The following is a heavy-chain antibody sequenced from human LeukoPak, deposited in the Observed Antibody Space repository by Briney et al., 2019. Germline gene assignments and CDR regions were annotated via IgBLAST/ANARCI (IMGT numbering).Heavy chain of an antibody. V-gene: IGHV3-30*02. D-gene: IGHD1-1*01. CDR1: GFTFSTSG. CDR2: IQYDGIDK. Sequence: GGSLRLSCAASGFTFSTSGMHWVRQAPGKGLEWVAFIQYDGIDKFYVDSVKGRFTISRDNSKNALYLQMNSLRIEDTAMYYCARDQKLEPSHYWGQGTLVTVSS. J-gene: IGHJ4*02. CDR3: ARDQKLEPSHY.